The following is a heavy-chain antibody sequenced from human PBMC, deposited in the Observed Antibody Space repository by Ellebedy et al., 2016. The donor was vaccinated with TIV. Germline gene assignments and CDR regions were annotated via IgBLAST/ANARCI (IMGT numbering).Heavy chain of an antibody. Sequence: GESLKISCAASAFTVGNNYMAWVRQAPGKGLEWVSLIYSGGATHYADSVKGRFTISRDSSKNTLYLQMKSLRAEDTAVYYCMRRWSWGQGTLVTVSS. CDR2: IYSGGAT. CDR3: MRRWS. V-gene: IGHV3-66*04. D-gene: IGHD2-15*01. CDR1: AFTVGNNY. J-gene: IGHJ4*02.